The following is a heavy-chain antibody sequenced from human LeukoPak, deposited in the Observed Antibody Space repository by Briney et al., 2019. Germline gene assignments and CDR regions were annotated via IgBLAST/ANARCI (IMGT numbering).Heavy chain of an antibody. J-gene: IGHJ5*02. V-gene: IGHV1-46*01. CDR1: GYTFTSYY. D-gene: IGHD6-13*01. CDR3: ARDPSIAAAGIRPNWFDP. Sequence: GASVKVSCKASGYTFTSYYMHWVRQAPGQGLEWMGIINPSGGSTSYAQKFQGRVTMTRDTSTSTVYMELRSLRSDDTAVYYCARDPSIAAAGIRPNWFDPWGQGTLVTVSS. CDR2: INPSGGST.